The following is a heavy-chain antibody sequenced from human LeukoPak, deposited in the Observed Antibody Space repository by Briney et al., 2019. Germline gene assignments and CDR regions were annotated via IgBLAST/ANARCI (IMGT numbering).Heavy chain of an antibody. V-gene: IGHV1-3*01. CDR1: GYTFTSYA. J-gene: IGHJ4*02. Sequence: ASVKVSCKASGYTFTSYAMHWVRQAPGQRLEWMGWINAGNGNTKYSQKFQGRVTITRDTSASTAYMELSSLRSEDTAVYYCARVEIVVVTSDYWGQGTLVTVSS. CDR3: ARVEIVVVTSDY. D-gene: IGHD3-22*01. CDR2: INAGNGNT.